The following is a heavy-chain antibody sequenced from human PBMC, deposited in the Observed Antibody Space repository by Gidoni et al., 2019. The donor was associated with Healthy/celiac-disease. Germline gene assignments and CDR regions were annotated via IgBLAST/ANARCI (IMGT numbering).Heavy chain of an antibody. Sequence: QVQLQESGPGLVKPSETLSLICTVSGDSVSGASSYWTWIRQPPGKGLEWIGYIYYSGTTRYNPSLRSPVTISVDTSKNQFSLKVSSVTAADTAVYYCARGYPLGILGSWYVNWFDPWGQGILVTVSS. J-gene: IGHJ5*02. CDR2: IYYSGTT. CDR1: GDSVSGASSY. D-gene: IGHD6-13*01. CDR3: ARGYPLGILGSWYVNWFDP. V-gene: IGHV4-61*01.